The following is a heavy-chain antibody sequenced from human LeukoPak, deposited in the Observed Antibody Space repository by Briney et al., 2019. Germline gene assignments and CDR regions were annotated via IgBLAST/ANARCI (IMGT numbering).Heavy chain of an antibody. CDR1: GYSISSGYY. Sequence: PSETLSLTCAVSGYSISSGYYWGWIRQPPGKGLEWIGNIHHSGTTFYNPSLRSRVTISVDTTKNQFSLKLTSVTAADTAVYYCASSEYSTSWYSFGYWGQGTLVTVSS. CDR3: ASSEYSTSWYSFGY. CDR2: IHHSGTT. D-gene: IGHD6-6*01. V-gene: IGHV4-38-2*01. J-gene: IGHJ4*02.